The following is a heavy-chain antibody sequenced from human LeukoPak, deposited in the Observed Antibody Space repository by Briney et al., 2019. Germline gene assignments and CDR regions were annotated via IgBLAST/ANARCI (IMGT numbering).Heavy chain of an antibody. CDR3: ARDHVFITFGGVIVRYYFDY. V-gene: IGHV1-69*06. CDR2: IIPIFGTA. CDR1: GGTFSSYA. D-gene: IGHD3-16*02. J-gene: IGHJ4*02. Sequence: GASVKVSCKASGGTFSSYAISWVRQAPGQGLEWMGGIIPIFGTANYAQKFQGRVTVTADKSTSTAYMELSSLRSEDTAVYYCARDHVFITFGGVIVRYYFDYWGQGTLVTVSS.